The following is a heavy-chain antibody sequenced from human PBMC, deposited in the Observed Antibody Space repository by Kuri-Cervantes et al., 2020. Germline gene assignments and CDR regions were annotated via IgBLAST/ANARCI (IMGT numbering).Heavy chain of an antibody. D-gene: IGHD6-13*01. CDR3: ARGSSSWFYFDY. CDR2: INPNSGGT. CDR1: GYTFTGYY. J-gene: IGHJ4*02. V-gene: IGHV1-2*02. Sequence: SVKDSCKASGYTFTGYYMHWVRQAPGQGLEWMGWINPNSGGTNYAQKFQGRVTMTRDTSISTAYMELSRLRSDDTAVYYCARGSSSWFYFDYWGQGTLVTVSS.